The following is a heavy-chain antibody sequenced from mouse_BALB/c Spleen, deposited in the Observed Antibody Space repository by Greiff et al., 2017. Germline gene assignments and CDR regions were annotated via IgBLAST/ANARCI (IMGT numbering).Heavy chain of an antibody. CDR2: ISSGSSTI. V-gene: IGHV5-17*02. D-gene: IGHD1-1*01. CDR1: GFTFSSFG. CDR3: AREEGYYYGSSGYAMDY. Sequence: EVMLVESGGGLVQPGGSRKLSCAASGFTFSSFGMHWVRQAPEKGLEWVAYISSGSSTIYYADTVKGRFTISRDNPKNTLFLQMTSLRSEDTAMYCCAREEGYYYGSSGYAMDYWGQGTSVTVSS. J-gene: IGHJ4*01.